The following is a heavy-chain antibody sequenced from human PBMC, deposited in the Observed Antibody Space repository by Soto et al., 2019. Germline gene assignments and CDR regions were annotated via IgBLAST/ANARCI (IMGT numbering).Heavy chain of an antibody. Sequence: QVQLVQSGAEVKKPGASVNISCKASGYTFTNYGVSWVRQAPGQGLEWMGWISAYSGLTHYPQHLQGRVTMTTDTSPTTAYLELGSLTSDDTAVCYCARRTHYASGSYFAGDLWGQGSLITVSS. CDR1: GYTFTNYG. CDR3: ARRTHYASGSYFAGDL. CDR2: ISAYSGLT. D-gene: IGHD3-10*01. V-gene: IGHV1-18*04. J-gene: IGHJ4*02.